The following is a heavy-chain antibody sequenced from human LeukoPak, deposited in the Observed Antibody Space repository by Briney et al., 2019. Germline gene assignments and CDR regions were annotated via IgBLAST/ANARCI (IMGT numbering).Heavy chain of an antibody. D-gene: IGHD2-15*01. CDR3: ARNSWVALKDYFYGLDV. J-gene: IGHJ6*02. V-gene: IGHV4-34*01. CDR2: INHNGDT. Sequence: PSETLSLTSAVYGGSFSGYYCTWIRKVPGKGLEWIGEINHNGDTNYNPPLRSRVTISVDTSRNQFSLNLTSVTAADTAVYYCARNSWVALKDYFYGLDVWGQGTTVTVSS. CDR1: GGSFSGYY.